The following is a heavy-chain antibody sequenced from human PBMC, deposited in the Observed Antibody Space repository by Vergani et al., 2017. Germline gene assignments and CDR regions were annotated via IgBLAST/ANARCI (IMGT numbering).Heavy chain of an antibody. CDR2: IIPIFGTA. V-gene: IGHV1-69*01. J-gene: IGHJ6*03. D-gene: IGHD6-6*01. CDR1: GGTFSCYA. Sequence: QVQLVQSGAEVKKPGSSVKVSCKASGGTFSCYAISWVRQAPGQGLEWMGGIIPIFGTANYAQKFQGRVTITADESTSTAYMELSSLRSEDTAVYYCARSSSGGQLGHNYYYYYYMDVWGKGTTVTVSS. CDR3: ARSSSGGQLGHNYYYYYYMDV.